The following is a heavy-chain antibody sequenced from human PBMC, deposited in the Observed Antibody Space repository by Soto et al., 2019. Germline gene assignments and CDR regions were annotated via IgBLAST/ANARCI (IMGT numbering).Heavy chain of an antibody. V-gene: IGHV3-30-3*01. CDR3: ARDGYNYLDY. CDR2: ISYDGSNK. Sequence: QVQLVESGGGVVQPGRSLRLSCAASGFTFSSYAMHWVRQAPGKGLEWVAVISYDGSNKYYADSVKGRFTISRDNSKNWLYLQMNSLRAEDTAVYYCARDGYNYLDYWGQGTLVTVSS. D-gene: IGHD5-12*01. CDR1: GFTFSSYA. J-gene: IGHJ4*02.